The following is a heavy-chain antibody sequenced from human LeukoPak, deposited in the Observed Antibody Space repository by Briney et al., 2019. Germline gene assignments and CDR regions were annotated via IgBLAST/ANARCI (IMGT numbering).Heavy chain of an antibody. D-gene: IGHD4-17*01. CDR2: ISGDGGST. J-gene: IGHJ1*01. Sequence: LPGGSLRLSCAASGFTLDDYAMHWVRHAPGKGLEWVSLISGDGGSTYYADSVKGRFTISRDNSKNSLYLQMNSLRTEDTALYYCAKEPVTSLDAEYFQHWGQGTLVTVSS. CDR3: AKEPVTSLDAEYFQH. CDR1: GFTLDDYA. V-gene: IGHV3-43*02.